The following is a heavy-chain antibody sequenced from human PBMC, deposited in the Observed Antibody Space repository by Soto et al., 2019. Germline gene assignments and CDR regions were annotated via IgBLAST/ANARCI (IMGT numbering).Heavy chain of an antibody. CDR3: AKDRAGSGPDFDY. J-gene: IGHJ4*02. CDR2: IKGNGGSA. D-gene: IGHD1-1*01. CDR1: GFSLRDYD. Sequence: EVQLLESGGGLVQPGGSLRLSCEASGFSLRDYDMNWVRQAPGRGLEWVSGIKGNGGSAYYAESVKGRFTLSRDNSKNTLDLQLNSRRVEDTAIYYWAKDRAGSGPDFDYLGQGTLVTGS. V-gene: IGHV3-23*01.